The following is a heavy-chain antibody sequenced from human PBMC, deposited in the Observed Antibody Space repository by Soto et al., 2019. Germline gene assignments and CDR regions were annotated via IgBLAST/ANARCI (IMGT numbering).Heavy chain of an antibody. CDR3: GKGGTSGWNNWFDP. CDR1: GFTFSSYG. J-gene: IGHJ5*02. CDR2: ISYDGSNK. D-gene: IGHD6-19*01. Sequence: QVQLVESGGGVVQPGRSLRLSCAASGFTFSSYGMHWVRQAPGKGLEWVAVISYDGSNKYYADSVKGRFTISRDNSKNTPYLQMNSLRPEDTAVYYCGKGGTSGWNNWFDPWGQGTLVTVSS. V-gene: IGHV3-30*18.